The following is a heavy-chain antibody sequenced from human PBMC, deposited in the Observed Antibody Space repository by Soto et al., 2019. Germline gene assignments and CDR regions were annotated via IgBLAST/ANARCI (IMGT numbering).Heavy chain of an antibody. CDR3: ALRHCSSTSCDDAFDI. CDR2: IYYSGST. V-gene: IGHV4-30-4*01. CDR1: GGSISSGDYY. D-gene: IGHD2-2*01. Sequence: QVQLQESGPGLVKPSQTLSLTCTVSGGSISSGDYYWSWIRQPPGKGLEWIGYIYYSGSTYYNPSLKSRVTISVDTSKNQFSLKLSSVTAADTAVYYCALRHCSSTSCDDAFDIWGQGIMVTVSS. J-gene: IGHJ3*02.